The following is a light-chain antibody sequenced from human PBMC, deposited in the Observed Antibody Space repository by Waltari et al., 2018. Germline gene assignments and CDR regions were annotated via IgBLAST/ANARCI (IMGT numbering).Light chain of an antibody. Sequence: DIQMTQAPSTLSPSVGDRVTITCRASQSIATWLAWYQQKPGKAPNLLIYEASSLGSGVPSRFSGSGSGTEFTLTISSLQPDDFATYYSQQYNSYPWTFGQGTKVEIK. CDR3: QQYNSYPWT. CDR2: EAS. J-gene: IGKJ1*01. V-gene: IGKV1-5*03. CDR1: QSIATW.